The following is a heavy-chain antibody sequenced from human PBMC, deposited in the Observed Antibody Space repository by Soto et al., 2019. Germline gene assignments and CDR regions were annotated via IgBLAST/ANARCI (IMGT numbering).Heavy chain of an antibody. CDR1: GGTFSSYA. D-gene: IGHD2-2*01. CDR3: ARSQGSSTSLELYYYYYYGMDV. CDR2: IIPIVGSA. J-gene: IGHJ6*02. Sequence: QVQLVQSGAEVKKPGSSVKVSCKASGGTFSSYAISWVRQAPGQGLEWMGGIIPIVGSANYAQKFQGRVTITADESTSTAYMELSSLRSEDTAVYYCARSQGSSTSLELYYYYYYGMDVWGQGTTVTVSS. V-gene: IGHV1-69*01.